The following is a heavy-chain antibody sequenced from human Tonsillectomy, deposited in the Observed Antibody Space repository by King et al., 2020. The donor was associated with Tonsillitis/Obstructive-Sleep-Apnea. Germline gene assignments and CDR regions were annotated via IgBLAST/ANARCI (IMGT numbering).Heavy chain of an antibody. D-gene: IGHD3-3*01. CDR2: INHSGST. CDR1: GGSFSGYY. V-gene: IGHV4-34*01. CDR3: ATRSYDFWSGYYKTFDY. J-gene: IGHJ4*02. Sequence: VQLQQWGAGLLKPSETLSLTCAVYGGSFSGYYWSWIRQPPGKGLEWIGEINHSGSTNYNPSLKSRVTISVDTSKNQFSLKLSSVTAADTAVYYCATRSYDFWSGYYKTFDYWGQGTLVTVSS.